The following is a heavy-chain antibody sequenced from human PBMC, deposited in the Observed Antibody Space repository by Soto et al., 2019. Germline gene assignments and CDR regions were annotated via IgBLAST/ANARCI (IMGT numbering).Heavy chain of an antibody. V-gene: IGHV1-3*04. CDR2: INTGNGNS. Sequence: QVQLVQSGPEVKKPGASVKVSCKASGYTFTRYAMHWVRQAPGQGLEWMGWINTGNGNSHYSQKLQGRVTFTRDTSATTAYMELTGLRPEDTAIYFCARNVDYFDPWGQGTLVTVSS. J-gene: IGHJ5*02. CDR3: ARNVDYFDP. CDR1: GYTFTRYA. D-gene: IGHD4-17*01.